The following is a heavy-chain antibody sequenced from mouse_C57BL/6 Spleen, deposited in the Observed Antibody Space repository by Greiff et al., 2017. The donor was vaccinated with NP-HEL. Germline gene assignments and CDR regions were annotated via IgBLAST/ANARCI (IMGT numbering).Heavy chain of an antibody. CDR2: IYPGDGDT. CDR3: AREAYYGYDRYYFDY. D-gene: IGHD2-9*01. CDR1: GYAFSSSW. V-gene: IGHV1-82*01. J-gene: IGHJ2*01. Sequence: QVQLKESGPELVKPGASVKISCKASGYAFSSSWMNWVKQRPGKGLEWIGRIYPGDGDTNYNGKFKGKATLTADKSSSTAYMQLSSLTSEDSAVYSCAREAYYGYDRYYFDYWGQGTTLTVSS.